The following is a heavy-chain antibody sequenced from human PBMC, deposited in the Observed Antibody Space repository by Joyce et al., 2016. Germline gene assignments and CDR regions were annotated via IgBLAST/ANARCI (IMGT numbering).Heavy chain of an antibody. CDR1: GFSLSTRGVG. Sequence: QITLKESGPTLVKPTQTLTLTCAFSGFSLSTRGVGVDWIRQPPGKALEWLALIYWDDDKRYSPSLKSRLTITKETSRNQVVLTMTNMDPVDTATYYCAHRPNSGYDPSAFDFWGQGTLVTVSS. D-gene: IGHD5-12*01. J-gene: IGHJ4*02. CDR3: AHRPNSGYDPSAFDF. V-gene: IGHV2-5*02. CDR2: IYWDDDK.